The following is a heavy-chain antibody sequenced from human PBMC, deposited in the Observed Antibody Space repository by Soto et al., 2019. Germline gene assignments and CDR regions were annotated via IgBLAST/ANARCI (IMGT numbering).Heavy chain of an antibody. J-gene: IGHJ6*02. D-gene: IGHD6-19*01. V-gene: IGHV1-69*12. CDR2: IVPIFGTT. CDR3: SRVEAVAGHYYYHGLDV. CDR1: GGTFSNYA. Sequence: QVQLVQSGAEVKKPGSSVKVSCKVSGGTFSNYAIDWVRLAPGHGLEWMGGIVPIFGTTYYTQKFQGRATLIADDSTTTAYLEMSSLRSEDTAIYYSSRVEAVAGHYYYHGLDVWGQGTAVTVSS.